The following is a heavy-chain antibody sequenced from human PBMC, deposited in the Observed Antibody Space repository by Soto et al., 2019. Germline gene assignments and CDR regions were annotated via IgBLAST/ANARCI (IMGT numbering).Heavy chain of an antibody. CDR2: IYYSGNT. V-gene: IGHV4-30-4*01. J-gene: IGHJ4*02. D-gene: IGHD3-16*01. CDR1: GGSTSSDNY. CDR3: AREGGESSDGLYYFDS. Sequence: SETLSLTCTVSGGSTSSDNYWSWIRQPPGEGLEWIGHIYYSGNTDYNPSLKSRFAISIDTSKNQFSLKLSSVTAADTAVYFCAREGGESSDGLYYFDSWGQGSLVTVSS.